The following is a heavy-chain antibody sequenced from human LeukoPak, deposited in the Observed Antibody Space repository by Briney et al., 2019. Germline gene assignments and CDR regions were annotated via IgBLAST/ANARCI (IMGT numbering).Heavy chain of an antibody. J-gene: IGHJ5*02. CDR1: GGTFSSYA. V-gene: IGHV1-69*01. CDR3: ARGPSYYYGSGSYYNIWFDP. CDR2: IIPIFGTA. D-gene: IGHD3-10*01. Sequence: GASVKVSCKASGGTFSSYAISWVRQAPGQGLEWMGGIIPIFGTANYAQKFQGRVTITADESTSTAYMELSSLRSEDTAVYYCARGPSYYYGSGSYYNIWFDPWGREPWSPSPQ.